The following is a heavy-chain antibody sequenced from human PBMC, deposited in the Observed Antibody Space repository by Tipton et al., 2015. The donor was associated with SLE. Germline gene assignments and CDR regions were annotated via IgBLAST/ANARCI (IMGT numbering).Heavy chain of an antibody. D-gene: IGHD3-10*01. J-gene: IGHJ4*02. Sequence: TLSLTCAVYGGSFSGYYWSWIRQPPGKGLEWIGEINHSGSTNYNPSLKSRVTISVDTPKNQFSLKLSSVTAADTAVYYCARVLLWSGESYFDYWGQGTLVTVSS. CDR1: GGSFSGYY. CDR2: INHSGST. CDR3: ARVLLWSGESYFDY. V-gene: IGHV4-34*01.